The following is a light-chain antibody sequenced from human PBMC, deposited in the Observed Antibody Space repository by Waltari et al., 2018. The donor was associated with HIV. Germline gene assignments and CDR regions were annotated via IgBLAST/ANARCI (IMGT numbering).Light chain of an antibody. V-gene: IGKV1-5*03. Sequence: DIQMTQSPSTLSASVGDRVTITCRASQRMNTFLAWYQQKPGRAPKLLIYATSSLQSGVPSRFSGSGSGAHFTLTISSLQPDDFATYYCQQYSSFPYSFGQGTKLEIK. CDR3: QQYSSFPYS. CDR1: QRMNTF. J-gene: IGKJ2*03. CDR2: ATS.